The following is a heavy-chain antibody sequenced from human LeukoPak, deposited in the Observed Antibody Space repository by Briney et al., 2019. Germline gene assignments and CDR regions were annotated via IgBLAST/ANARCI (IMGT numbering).Heavy chain of an antibody. CDR1: GFTFSSHS. CDR2: ISSSSNYI. Sequence: NPGGSLRLSCAASGFTFSSHSMTWVRQAPGKGLEWVSSISSSSNYIYYADSVKGRFTISRDNAKNSVSLQMNSLRAEDTAVYYCARALKPYGSSGTTYALDIWGQGTMVTVSS. J-gene: IGHJ3*02. V-gene: IGHV3-21*06. D-gene: IGHD6-25*01. CDR3: ARALKPYGSSGTTYALDI.